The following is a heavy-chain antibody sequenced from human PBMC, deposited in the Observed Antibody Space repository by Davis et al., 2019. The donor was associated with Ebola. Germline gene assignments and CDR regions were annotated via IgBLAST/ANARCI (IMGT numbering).Heavy chain of an antibody. CDR1: GFTFSSYW. CDR3: ARVYGDYVSNGMDV. V-gene: IGHV3-48*01. CDR2: ISSSGSTI. J-gene: IGHJ6*02. Sequence: GESLKISCAASGFTFSSYWMSWVRQAPGKGLEWVSYISSSGSTIYYADSVKGRFTISRDNSKNTLYLQMNSLRAEDTAVYYCARVYGDYVSNGMDVWGQGTTVTVSS. D-gene: IGHD4-17*01.